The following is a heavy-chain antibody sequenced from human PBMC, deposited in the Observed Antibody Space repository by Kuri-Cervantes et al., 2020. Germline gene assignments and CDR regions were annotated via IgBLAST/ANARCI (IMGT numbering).Heavy chain of an antibody. D-gene: IGHD3-9*01. Sequence: ASVKVSCKASGYTFTSYGISWVRQAPGQGLEWMGWISAYNGNTNYAQKLQGRVTMTIDTSTSTAYMELRSLRSDDTAVYYCARFSDDYDILTVDYWGQGTLVTVSS. J-gene: IGHJ4*02. CDR2: ISAYNGNT. CDR1: GYTFTSYG. CDR3: ARFSDDYDILTVDY. V-gene: IGHV1-18*01.